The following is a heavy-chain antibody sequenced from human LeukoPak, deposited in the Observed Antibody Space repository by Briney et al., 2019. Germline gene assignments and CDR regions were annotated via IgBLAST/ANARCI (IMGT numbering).Heavy chain of an antibody. CDR3: ARDSGNYSPYFDY. D-gene: IGHD1-7*01. V-gene: IGHV6-1*01. Sequence: SQTLSFTCAISGDSVSRNSAAWNWMRQSTSRGLEWLGRTYYRSKWYNDYVVSVKSRIIINPDTSKNQFSLQLNSVTPENTSVYYCARDSGNYSPYFDYWGQGILVTVSS. J-gene: IGHJ4*02. CDR2: TYYRSKWYN. CDR1: GDSVSRNSAA.